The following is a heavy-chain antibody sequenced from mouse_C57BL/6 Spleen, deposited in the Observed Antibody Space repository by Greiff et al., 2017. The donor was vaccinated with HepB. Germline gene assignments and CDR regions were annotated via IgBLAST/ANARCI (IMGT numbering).Heavy chain of an antibody. CDR1: GYSITSGYD. CDR2: ISYSGST. CDR3: ARAGTGTWYFDV. Sequence: DVHLVESGPGMVKPSQSLSLTCTVTGYSITSGYDWHWIRHFPGNKLEWMGYISYSGSTNYNPSLKSRISITHDTSKNHFFLKLNSVTTEDTATYYCARAGTGTWYFDVWGTGTTVTVSS. V-gene: IGHV3-1*01. D-gene: IGHD4-1*01. J-gene: IGHJ1*03.